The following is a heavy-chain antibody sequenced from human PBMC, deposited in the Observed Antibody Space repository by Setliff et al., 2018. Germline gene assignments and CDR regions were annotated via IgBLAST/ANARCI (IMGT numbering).Heavy chain of an antibody. CDR2: IIPILGIA. Sequence: GASVKVSCKASGGTFSSYAISWVRQAPGQGLEWMGGIIPILGIANYAQKFQGRVTMTTDTSTSTAYMELRSLRSDDTAVYYCARETPIHMSGYYYVKIDYWGQGTLVTVSS. CDR1: GGTFSSYA. CDR3: ARETPIHMSGYYYVKIDY. D-gene: IGHD3-22*01. J-gene: IGHJ4*02. V-gene: IGHV1-69*10.